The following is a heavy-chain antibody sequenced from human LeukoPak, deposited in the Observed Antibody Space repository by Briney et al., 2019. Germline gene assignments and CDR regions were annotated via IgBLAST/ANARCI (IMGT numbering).Heavy chain of an antibody. J-gene: IGHJ4*02. CDR1: GFTFSNYW. CDR3: ARDILRDLFLGELTFFDY. CDR2: IKQDGSEE. V-gene: IGHV3-7*01. D-gene: IGHD3-10*01. Sequence: GGSLRLSCAASGFTFSNYWMSWVRQAPGKGLEWVANIKQDGSEEYYVDSVKGRFTISRDNAKNSLFLQINSLRAEDTAVYYCARDILRDLFLGELTFFDYWGQGTLVTVSS.